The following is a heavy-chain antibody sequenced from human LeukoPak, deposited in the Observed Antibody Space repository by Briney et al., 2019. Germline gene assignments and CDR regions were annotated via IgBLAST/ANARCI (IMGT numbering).Heavy chain of an antibody. CDR2: IKQDGSEQ. CDR3: VRAGGAYSFNP. Sequence: AGGSLRLSCVASGFTFDDYWMNWVRQAPGKGLEWVANIKQDGSEQYYVDSVKGRFTISRDNAKNSLYLQMNSLRAEDTAVYYCVRAGGAYSFNPWGQGTLVTVSS. V-gene: IGHV3-7*01. J-gene: IGHJ5*02. CDR1: GFTFDDYW. D-gene: IGHD5-18*01.